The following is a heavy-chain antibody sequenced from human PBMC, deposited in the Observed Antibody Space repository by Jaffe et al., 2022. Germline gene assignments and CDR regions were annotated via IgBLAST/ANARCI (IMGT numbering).Heavy chain of an antibody. D-gene: IGHD3-16*02. Sequence: QVQLQQWGAGLLKPSETLSLTCAVYGGSFSGYYWSWIRQPPGKGLEWIGEINHSGSTNYNPSLKSRVTISVDTSKNQFSLKLSSVTAADTAVYYCARRETIYDYIWGSYRYYFDYWGQGTLVTVSS. CDR1: GGSFSGYY. CDR2: INHSGST. V-gene: IGHV4-34*01. J-gene: IGHJ4*02. CDR3: ARRETIYDYIWGSYRYYFDY.